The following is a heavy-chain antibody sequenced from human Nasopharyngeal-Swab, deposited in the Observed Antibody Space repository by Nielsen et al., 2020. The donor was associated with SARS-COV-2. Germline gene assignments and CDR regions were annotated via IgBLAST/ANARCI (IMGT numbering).Heavy chain of an antibody. V-gene: IGHV3-23*01. Sequence: WIRQPPGKGLEWVSAIRRSGGSTYYADSVKGRFTISRDNSKNTLYLQMNSLRAEDTAVYYCAKDGKRRGIAAAGALYYYYGMDVWGQGTTVTVSS. CDR2: IRRSGGST. J-gene: IGHJ6*02. D-gene: IGHD6-13*01. CDR3: AKDGKRRGIAAAGALYYYYGMDV.